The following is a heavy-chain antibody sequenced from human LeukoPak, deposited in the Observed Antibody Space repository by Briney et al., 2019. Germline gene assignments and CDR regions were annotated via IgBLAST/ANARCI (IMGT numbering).Heavy chain of an antibody. CDR3: ARIGAYSYGPQWYFDY. D-gene: IGHD5-18*01. CDR2: IYSAGST. CDR1: GFTFSRYS. Sequence: GGSLRLSCAASGFTFSRYSMNWVRQAPGKGLEWVSVIYSAGSTYYADSVKGRFTISRDNSKNTLYLQMNSLRAEDTAVYYCARIGAYSYGPQWYFDYWGQGTLVTVSS. V-gene: IGHV3-53*01. J-gene: IGHJ4*02.